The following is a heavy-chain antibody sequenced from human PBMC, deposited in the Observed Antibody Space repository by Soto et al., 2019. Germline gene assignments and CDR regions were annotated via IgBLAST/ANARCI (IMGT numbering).Heavy chain of an antibody. CDR2: MNPNSGNT. CDR1: GYTFTSYD. V-gene: IGHV1-8*01. CDR3: ARCLPTWDYFDY. J-gene: IGHJ4*02. D-gene: IGHD1-26*01. Sequence: QVQLVQSGAEVKKPGASVKVSCKASGYTFTSYDINWVRQAAGQGLEWMGWMNPNSGNTGYAQKFQGRVTMTRNTSISTAYMELSSLRSEDTAVYYCARCLPTWDYFDYWGQGTLVTVSS.